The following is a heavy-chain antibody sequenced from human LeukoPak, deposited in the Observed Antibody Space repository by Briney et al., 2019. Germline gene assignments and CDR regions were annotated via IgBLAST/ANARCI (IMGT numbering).Heavy chain of an antibody. CDR3: ARDPPGGPDNWFDP. D-gene: IGHD3-10*01. V-gene: IGHV1-69*13. Sequence: SVKVSCKASGGTFSSYAISWVRQAPGQGLEWMGGTIPIFGTANYAQKFQGRVTITADESTSTAYMELSSLRSEDTAVYYCARDPPGGPDNWFDPWGQGTLVTVSS. CDR2: TIPIFGTA. CDR1: GGTFSSYA. J-gene: IGHJ5*02.